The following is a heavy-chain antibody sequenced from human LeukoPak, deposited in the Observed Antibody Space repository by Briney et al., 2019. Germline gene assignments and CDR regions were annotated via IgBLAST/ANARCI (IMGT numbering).Heavy chain of an antibody. D-gene: IGHD1-7*01. CDR2: INDDGGGT. J-gene: IGHJ4*02. CDR3: AKGSSGTASNPVDY. Sequence: GGSLRLSCVASGFTFSSHAMTWVRQAPGKGLDWVSAINDDGGGTYYADSVKGRFTVSRDNSKNTLFLQMNSLRAEDTAMYYCAKGSSGTASNPVDYWGQGTLVTVSS. CDR1: GFTFSSHA. V-gene: IGHV3-23*01.